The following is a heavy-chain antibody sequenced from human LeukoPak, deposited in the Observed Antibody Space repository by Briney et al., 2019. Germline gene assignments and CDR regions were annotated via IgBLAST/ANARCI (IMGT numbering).Heavy chain of an antibody. J-gene: IGHJ4*02. Sequence: SETLSLTCGVSGYSISSGYYWGWIRQPPGKGLEWIGSIYHSGSTYYNPSLKSRVTISVDTSKNQFSLQLSSVTAADTAVYYCARVPFYCSGGSCYLGYFDYWGQGTLVTVSS. CDR3: ARVPFYCSGGSCYLGYFDY. CDR1: GYSISSGYY. CDR2: IYHSGST. D-gene: IGHD2-15*01. V-gene: IGHV4-38-2*01.